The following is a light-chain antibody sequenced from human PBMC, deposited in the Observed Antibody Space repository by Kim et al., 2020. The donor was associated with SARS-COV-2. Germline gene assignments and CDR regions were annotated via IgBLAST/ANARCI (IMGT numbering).Light chain of an antibody. CDR1: QSVKKNS. Sequence: WYPGDRATLSCRASQSVKKNSVAWYQQKPGQAPRLLIYGASSRATGIPDRFSGSVSGTDFALTISRLEPEDFAVYYCQQYGRSLTFGGGTKVDIK. CDR3: QQYGRSLT. CDR2: GAS. V-gene: IGKV3-20*01. J-gene: IGKJ4*01.